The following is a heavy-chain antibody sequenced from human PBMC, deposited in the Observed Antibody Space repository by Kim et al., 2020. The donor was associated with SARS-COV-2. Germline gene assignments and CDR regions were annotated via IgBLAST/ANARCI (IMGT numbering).Heavy chain of an antibody. CDR3: ARVPPRGWSFDY. CDR2: K. V-gene: IGHV3-7*01. Sequence: KYEGESVKGRVTISRDNAKNSLYLQRNSLRAEDTGVYYCARVPPRGWSFDYGGQGTLVTASS. D-gene: IGHD6-19*01. J-gene: IGHJ4*02.